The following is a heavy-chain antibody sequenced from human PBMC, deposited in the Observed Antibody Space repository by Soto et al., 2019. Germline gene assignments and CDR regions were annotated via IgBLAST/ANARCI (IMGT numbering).Heavy chain of an antibody. V-gene: IGHV4-59*08. Sequence: SDTLSLTCTVSGGSISSYYWSWIRQPPGKGLEWIGYIYYSGSTNYNPSLKSRLTISVDTSKNQFSLKLSSVTAADTAVYYCARSDHYYYDSSGYWDYWGQGTLVNVSS. CDR1: GGSISSYY. CDR2: IYYSGST. D-gene: IGHD3-22*01. CDR3: ARSDHYYYDSSGYWDY. J-gene: IGHJ4*02.